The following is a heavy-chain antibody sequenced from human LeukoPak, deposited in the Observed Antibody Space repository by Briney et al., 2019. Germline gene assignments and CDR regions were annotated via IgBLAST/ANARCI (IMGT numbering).Heavy chain of an antibody. V-gene: IGHV4-61*08. CDR1: AGSVISGDYY. D-gene: IGHD4-17*01. J-gene: IGHJ4*02. CDR3: ARVPISTTARGYFDY. CDR2: IYYSGST. Sequence: SETLSLTCTVAAGSVISGDYYWSWLWQPPGKGLEWIGYIYYSGSTTYNPSLKSRVTISVDTSKNKFSLKLSSVTAADTAVYYCARVPISTTARGYFDYWGQGTLVTVSS.